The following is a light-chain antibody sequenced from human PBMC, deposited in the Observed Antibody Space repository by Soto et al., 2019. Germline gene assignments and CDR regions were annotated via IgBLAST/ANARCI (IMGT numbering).Light chain of an antibody. J-gene: IGKJ1*01. CDR2: DAS. Sequence: IKLNKSPSTLSASIGDRVTITGLASQTIHSFLAWYQQKAGKAPKLLIYDASNLESGVPSRFSGSGSGTEFTLTVSSLQPDDFATFYCQQFHSFPWTFGQGTKVDIK. CDR3: QQFHSFPWT. V-gene: IGKV1-5*01. CDR1: QTIHSF.